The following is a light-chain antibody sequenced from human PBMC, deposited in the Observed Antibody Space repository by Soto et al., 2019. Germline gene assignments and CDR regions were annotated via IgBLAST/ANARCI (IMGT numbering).Light chain of an antibody. CDR2: LNSDGSH. CDR3: QTWGSGTVV. Sequence: QLVLTQSPSASASLGASVKLTCTLSSGHSSYAIAWHQQQPEKGPRYLMKLNSDGSHSKGDGIPDRFSGSSSGAERYLTISSLQSEDEADYYCQTWGSGTVVFGGGTKWPS. J-gene: IGLJ2*01. V-gene: IGLV4-69*01. CDR1: SGHSSYA.